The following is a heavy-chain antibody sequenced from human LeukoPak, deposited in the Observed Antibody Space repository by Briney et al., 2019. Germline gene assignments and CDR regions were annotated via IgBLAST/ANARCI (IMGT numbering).Heavy chain of an antibody. J-gene: IGHJ4*02. Sequence: GGSLRLSCAASGFTFSNYWMFWVRQAPGKGLVWVSRINSDGSSTSYADSVKGRFTISTDNAKNTVYLQINSLRAEDTALYYCARGGWGTYDPGNLDFWGQGTLVTVSS. CDR3: ARGGWGTYDPGNLDF. CDR1: GFTFSNYW. V-gene: IGHV3-74*01. D-gene: IGHD6-19*01. CDR2: INSDGSST.